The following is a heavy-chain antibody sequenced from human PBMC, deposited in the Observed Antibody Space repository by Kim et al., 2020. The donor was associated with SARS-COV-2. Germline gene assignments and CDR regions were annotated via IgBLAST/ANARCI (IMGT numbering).Heavy chain of an antibody. D-gene: IGHD3-3*01. CDR3: ASGWRGDYGGDH. CDR2: ISYTTST. V-gene: IGHV4-39*02. J-gene: IGHJ4*02. Sequence: SETLSLTCTVSGVSVSSPTVYWAWIRQPPGKGLEWIGSISYTTSTSYNPSLKYRVAISFDTSKNHFSLTLGSVTAADTAVYYCASGWRGDYGGDHWGQGTLVTVSS. CDR1: GVSVSSPTVY.